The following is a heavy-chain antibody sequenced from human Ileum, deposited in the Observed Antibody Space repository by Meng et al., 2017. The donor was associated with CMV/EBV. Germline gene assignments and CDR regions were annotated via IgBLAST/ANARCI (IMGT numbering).Heavy chain of an antibody. Sequence: SGFTFSNYAINWVRQAPGQGLVWVSSIICSAVTTYYADSVKGLFTISRDNSKNIVYLQVNSLRAEDTAIYYCAKSAEDTGGSTGFDYWGQGTLVTVSS. CDR3: AKSAEDTGGSTGFDY. CDR2: IICSAVTT. J-gene: IGHJ4*02. D-gene: IGHD3-9*01. V-gene: IGHV3-23*01. CDR1: GFTFSNYA.